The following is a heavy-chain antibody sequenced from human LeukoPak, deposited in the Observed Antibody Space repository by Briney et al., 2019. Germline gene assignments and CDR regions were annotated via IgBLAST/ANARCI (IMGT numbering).Heavy chain of an antibody. J-gene: IGHJ4*02. CDR1: SYTFDSYG. Sequence: ASVKVSCKASSYTFDSYGFTWVRQAPGQGLEWMGWITAYNGDTHYAQKFQGRVSMTTDTSTSTAYMEVRSLRSDDTAVYYCARGGATTAIDYWGQGTLVTVSS. CDR2: ITAYNGDT. CDR3: ARGGATTAIDY. V-gene: IGHV1-18*01. D-gene: IGHD5-12*01.